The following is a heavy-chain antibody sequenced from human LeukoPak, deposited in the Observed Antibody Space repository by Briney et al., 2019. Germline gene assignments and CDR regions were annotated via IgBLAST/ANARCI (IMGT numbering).Heavy chain of an antibody. V-gene: IGHV4-31*03. CDR2: IYYSGST. Sequence: RSSETLSLTCTVSGASISTGTYYWGWIRRHPGKGLEWIGYIYYSGSTYYNPSLKSRVTISVDTSKNQFSLKLSSVTAADTAVYYCARYVGGGTWFDPWGQGTLVTVSS. D-gene: IGHD2-15*01. CDR1: GASISTGTYY. J-gene: IGHJ5*02. CDR3: ARYVGGGTWFDP.